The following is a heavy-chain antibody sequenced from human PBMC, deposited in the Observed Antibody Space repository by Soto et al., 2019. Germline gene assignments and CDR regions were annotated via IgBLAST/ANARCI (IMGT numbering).Heavy chain of an antibody. D-gene: IGHD2-15*01. CDR2: IYYSGNT. V-gene: IGHV4-39*07. CDR1: GGSISSSSYY. J-gene: IGHJ6*02. CDR3: ARTRGTYCSGGSCYYYYGMDV. Sequence: PSETLSLTCTVSGGSISSSSYYWGWIRQPPGKGLEWIGSIYYSGNTYYNPSLKSRVTISVDTAKNQFSLKLSSVTAADTAVYYCARTRGTYCSGGSCYYYYGMDVWGQGTTVTVS.